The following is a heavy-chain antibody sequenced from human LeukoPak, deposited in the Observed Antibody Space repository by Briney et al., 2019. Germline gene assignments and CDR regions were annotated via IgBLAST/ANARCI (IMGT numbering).Heavy chain of an antibody. D-gene: IGHD3-10*01. V-gene: IGHV3-7*01. Sequence: GGSLRLSCAASGFTFSTYWMSWARQAPGKGLEWVANINQDGSEKYYVDSVKGRFTISRDNAKNSLYLQMNSLRAEDTAVYYCARRGQLLLNYYYYYMDVWGKGTTVTVSS. CDR2: INQDGSEK. J-gene: IGHJ6*03. CDR1: GFTFSTYW. CDR3: ARRGQLLLNYYYYYMDV.